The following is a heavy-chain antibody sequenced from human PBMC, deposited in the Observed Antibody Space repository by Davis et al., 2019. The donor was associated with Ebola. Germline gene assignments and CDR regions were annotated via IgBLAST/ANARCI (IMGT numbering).Heavy chain of an antibody. D-gene: IGHD6-13*01. Sequence: TVSCKGSGYTSSNYWIAWVRQTPAKGLEWMGIIYPGDSDTRYNPSFQGHITISADRSIGPASLQLHSLRASDTGLYFCARGEGSSWHHFDPWRQGTQVTVSS. CDR1: GYTSSNYW. J-gene: IGHJ5*02. CDR2: IYPGDSDT. V-gene: IGHV5-51*01. CDR3: ARGEGSSWHHFDP.